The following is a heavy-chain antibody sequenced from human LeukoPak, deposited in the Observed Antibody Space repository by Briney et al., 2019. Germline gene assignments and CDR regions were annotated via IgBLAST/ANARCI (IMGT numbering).Heavy chain of an antibody. J-gene: IGHJ4*02. CDR1: GFTFSSYG. CDR2: ISYDGSNK. D-gene: IGHD6-19*01. CDR3: ATGKYTNAWSHFDY. Sequence: GRSLRLSCAASGFTFSSYGMHWVRQAPGKGLEWVAVISYDGSNKYYADSVKGRFTISRDNSKNTLYLQMNSLRAEDTAIYYCATGKYTNAWSHFDYWGQGTLVTVSS. V-gene: IGHV3-30*03.